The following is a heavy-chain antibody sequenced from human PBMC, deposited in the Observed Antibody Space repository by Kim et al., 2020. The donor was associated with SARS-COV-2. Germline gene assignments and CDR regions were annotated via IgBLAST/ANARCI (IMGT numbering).Heavy chain of an antibody. J-gene: IGHJ4*02. Sequence: NAASVKGRFTISRDKSENTGSLQMNSLRAENTAVYYCAKGAVFFDSWGQGTLVTVSS. CDR3: AKGAVFFDS. V-gene: IGHV3-23*01.